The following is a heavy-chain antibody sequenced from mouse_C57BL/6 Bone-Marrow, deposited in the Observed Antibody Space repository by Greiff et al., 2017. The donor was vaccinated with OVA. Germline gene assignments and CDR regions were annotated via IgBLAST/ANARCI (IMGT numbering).Heavy chain of an antibody. V-gene: IGHV1-53*01. CDR1: GYTFTSYW. Sequence: QVQLQQPGTELVKPGASVKLSCKASGYTFTSYWMHWVKQRPGQGLESFGNINPSNGCTNYNEKFKSKATLTVDKSSSPAYMQLSSLTSEDTAVYYCASLHGSYYGKKGAMDSWGQGTLVTVSS. J-gene: IGHJ4*01. CDR3: ASLHGSYYGKKGAMDS. D-gene: IGHD2-1*01. CDR2: INPSNGCT.